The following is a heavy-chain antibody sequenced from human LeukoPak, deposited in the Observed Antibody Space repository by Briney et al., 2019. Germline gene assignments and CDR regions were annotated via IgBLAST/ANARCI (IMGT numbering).Heavy chain of an antibody. CDR3: ARVDYSSGYFADY. CDR2: IYYSGST. V-gene: IGHV4-30-4*07. Sequence: SETLSLTCAVSGVSIGSGGYSWSLIRQPPGKGLEWIGYIYYSGSTYYNPSLKSRVTISVDTSKNQFSLKLSSVTAADTAVYYCARVDYSSGYFADYWGQGTLVTVSS. D-gene: IGHD3-22*01. CDR1: GVSIGSGGYS. J-gene: IGHJ4*02.